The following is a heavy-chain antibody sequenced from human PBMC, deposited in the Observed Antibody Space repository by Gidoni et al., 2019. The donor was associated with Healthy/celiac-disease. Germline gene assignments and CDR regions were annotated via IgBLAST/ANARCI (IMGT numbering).Heavy chain of an antibody. V-gene: IGHV3-53*04. CDR2: IDSGGST. Sequence: EVQLVESGGGFVQPGGSLRLSCAASGFPVSSNYMIWVRQAPGKGLEWVSVIDSGGSTYYADSVKGRFTISRHNSKNTMYLQMNSLRAEDTAVYYCARDAPHYYDSSGYYYGDGMDVWGQGTTVTVSS. CDR1: GFPVSSNY. CDR3: ARDAPHYYDSSGYYYGDGMDV. D-gene: IGHD3-22*01. J-gene: IGHJ6*02.